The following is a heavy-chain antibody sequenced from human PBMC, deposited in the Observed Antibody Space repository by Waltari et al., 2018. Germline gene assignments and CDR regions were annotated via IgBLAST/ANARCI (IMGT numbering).Heavy chain of an antibody. D-gene: IGHD2-21*02. CDR2: IDWDDDK. V-gene: IGHV2-70*15. J-gene: IGHJ4*02. CDR3: ARTDFGGNSVDY. Sequence: QVALRESGPALVRPTQTLTLTCPFSGFSLSTSGMCVSWIRQPPGKALEWLARIDWDDDKHYSTSLKTRLTISKDASENQVVLTLTNVDPVDTGIYYCARTDFGGNSVDYWGQGTLVTVSS. CDR1: GFSLSTSGMC.